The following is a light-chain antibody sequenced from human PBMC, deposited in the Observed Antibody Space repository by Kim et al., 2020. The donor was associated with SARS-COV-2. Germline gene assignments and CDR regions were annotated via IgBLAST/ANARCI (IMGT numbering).Light chain of an antibody. CDR3: QAWDSNTASWV. J-gene: IGLJ3*02. V-gene: IGLV3-1*01. CDR2: QDN. Sequence: SYELTQPPSVSVSPGQTASITCSGDKLGDKYACWYQQKPGQSPVLVIYQDNKRPSGIPERFSGSNSGNTATLTISGTQAMDEADYYCQAWDSNTASWVFG. CDR1: KLGDKY.